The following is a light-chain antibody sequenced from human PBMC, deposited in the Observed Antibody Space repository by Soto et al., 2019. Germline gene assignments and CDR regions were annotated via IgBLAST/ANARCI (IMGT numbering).Light chain of an antibody. J-gene: IGLJ1*01. CDR1: SSDVGGYNY. CDR2: DVS. Sequence: QSVLTQPASVSGSPGQSITISCTGTSSDVGGYNYVSWYQQHPGKAPKLMIYDVSNRPSGVSNRFSGSKSGNTASLTISGLQAEVEADYYCSSYTSSSTPYLFGTGTKVTVL. V-gene: IGLV2-14*01. CDR3: SSYTSSSTPYL.